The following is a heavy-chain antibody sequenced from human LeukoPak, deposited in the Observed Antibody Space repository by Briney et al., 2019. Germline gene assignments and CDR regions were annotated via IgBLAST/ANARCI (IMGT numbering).Heavy chain of an antibody. J-gene: IGHJ5*02. CDR1: GGSISSYY. D-gene: IGHD1-1*01. Sequence: PSETLSLTCTVSGGSISSYYWSWIRQPPGKGLEWIGEINHSGSTNYNPSLKSRVTISVDTSKNQFSLKLSSVTAADTAVYYCARGGSAAQRRRFDPWGQGTLVTVSS. V-gene: IGHV4-34*01. CDR3: ARGGSAAQRRRFDP. CDR2: INHSGST.